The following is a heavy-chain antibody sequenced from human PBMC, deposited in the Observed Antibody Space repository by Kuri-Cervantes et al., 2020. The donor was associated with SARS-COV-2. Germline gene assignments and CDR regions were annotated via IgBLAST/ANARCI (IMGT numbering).Heavy chain of an antibody. CDR1: GYTFTSYA. CDR3: ARDDYCSSTSCYAKWFDP. Sequence: ASVKVSCKASGYTFTSYAMHWVRQAPGQRLEWMGWINAGNGNTKYSQKFQGRVTITRDTSASTAYMELSSLRSKDTAVYYCARDDYCSSTSCYAKWFDPWGHGNRV. V-gene: IGHV1-3*01. CDR2: INAGNGNT. J-gene: IGHJ5*02. D-gene: IGHD2-2*01.